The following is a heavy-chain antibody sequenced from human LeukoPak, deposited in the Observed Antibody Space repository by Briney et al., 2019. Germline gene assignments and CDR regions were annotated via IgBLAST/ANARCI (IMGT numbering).Heavy chain of an antibody. CDR2: INTGNGDT. CDR1: GYSFTTYA. CDR3: TREARFFLGFDP. D-gene: IGHD3-3*01. V-gene: IGHV1-3*04. Sequence: ASVKVSCKASGYSFTTYAIHWVRQAPGQRLEWLGWINTGNGDTRYSQTFQGRVTITTDESTSTAYMELSSLRSEDTAVYYCTREARFFLGFDPWGQGTLVTVSS. J-gene: IGHJ5*02.